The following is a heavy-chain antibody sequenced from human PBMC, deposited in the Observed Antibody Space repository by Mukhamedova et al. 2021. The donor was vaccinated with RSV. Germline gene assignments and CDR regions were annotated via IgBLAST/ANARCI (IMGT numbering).Heavy chain of an antibody. Sequence: GLVWVSRITSDGSSATYADSVKGRFTISRDNAKNTLYLQMNSVRAEDTAVYYCARVGGNTYGTFDYWGQGTLVTVSS. V-gene: IGHV3-74*01. CDR3: ARVGGNTYGTFDY. J-gene: IGHJ4*02. CDR2: ITSDGSSA. D-gene: IGHD5-18*01.